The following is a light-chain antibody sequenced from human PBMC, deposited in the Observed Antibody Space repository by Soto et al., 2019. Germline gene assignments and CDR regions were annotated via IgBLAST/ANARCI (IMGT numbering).Light chain of an antibody. Sequence: QSALTQPASVSGSPGQSITISCTGTGSDVGGYEYVSWYQQYPGKAPKLMIYEVIDRPAGAPRRFSGSKSGNTASLTITGLQAEDEADYYCSSYRTGGSYVFGTGTKLTVL. CDR2: EVI. CDR1: GSDVGGYEY. CDR3: SSYRTGGSYV. V-gene: IGLV2-14*01. J-gene: IGLJ1*01.